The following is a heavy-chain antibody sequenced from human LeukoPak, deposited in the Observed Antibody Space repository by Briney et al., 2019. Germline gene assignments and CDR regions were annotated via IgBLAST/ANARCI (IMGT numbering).Heavy chain of an antibody. D-gene: IGHD4-17*01. J-gene: IGHJ2*01. CDR2: IYYSGST. V-gene: IGHV4-30-4*01. Sequence: PSQTLSLTCTVSGGSISSGDYYWSWIRQPPGKGLEWIGYIYYSGSTYYNPSLKSRVTISVDTSKNQFSLKLSSVTAADTAVYYCARGGGDYVNWYFDLWGRGTLVTVSS. CDR1: GGSISSGDYY. CDR3: ARGGGDYVNWYFDL.